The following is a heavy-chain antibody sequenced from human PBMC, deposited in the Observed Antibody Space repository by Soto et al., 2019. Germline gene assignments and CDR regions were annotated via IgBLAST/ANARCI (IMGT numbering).Heavy chain of an antibody. CDR3: ARESYFNYYDSSGYPPDAFDI. CDR2: IYYSGST. J-gene: IGHJ3*02. D-gene: IGHD3-22*01. Sequence: SETLSLTCTVSGGSISSGGYYWSWIRQHPGKGLEWIGYIYYSGSTYYNPSLKSRVTISVDTSKNQFSLKLSSVTAADTAVYYCARESYFNYYDSSGYPPDAFDIWGQGTMVTVSS. V-gene: IGHV4-30-4*08. CDR1: GGSISSGGYY.